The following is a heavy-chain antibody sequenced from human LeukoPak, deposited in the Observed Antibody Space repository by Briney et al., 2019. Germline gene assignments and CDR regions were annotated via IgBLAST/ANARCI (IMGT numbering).Heavy chain of an antibody. CDR1: GGSISISSFF. D-gene: IGHD5-12*01. CDR2: IYYGGST. V-gene: IGHV4-39*01. Sequence: PSETLSLTCSVSGGSISISSFFWGWVRQPPGKGLEWIGNIYYGGSTHYDPSLQSRVALSVDTSKNQFSLRLSSVTAADTAVYYCARLIGSRGAFDIWGQGTMVTVSS. CDR3: ARLIGSRGAFDI. J-gene: IGHJ3*02.